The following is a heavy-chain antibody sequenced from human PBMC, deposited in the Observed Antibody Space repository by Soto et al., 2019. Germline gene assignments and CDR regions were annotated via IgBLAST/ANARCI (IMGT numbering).Heavy chain of an antibody. Sequence: EVQLLESGGGLVQPGGSQRLSCAASGFTFSNYAMSWVRQAPGKGLEWGSTIGGSGATTYYADSVKGRFTISRDNSKDTLYLQMNSLRAEDTAVYYCASRGRYYFDYWGQGTLVTVSS. CDR3: ASRGRYYFDY. CDR1: GFTFSNYA. V-gene: IGHV3-23*01. D-gene: IGHD3-10*01. J-gene: IGHJ4*02. CDR2: IGGSGATT.